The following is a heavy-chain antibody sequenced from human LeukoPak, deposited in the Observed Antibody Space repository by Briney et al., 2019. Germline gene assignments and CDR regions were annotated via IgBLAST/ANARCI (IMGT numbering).Heavy chain of an antibody. CDR1: GYTFTGYY. Sequence: EASVKVSCKASGYTFTGYYMHWVRQAPGQGLEWMGWINPNSGGTNYAQKFQGRVTMTRDTSISTAYMELSRLRSDDTAVYYCARDERFKITFGGVIAQFDYWGQGTLVTVSS. CDR3: ARDERFKITFGGVIAQFDY. J-gene: IGHJ4*02. V-gene: IGHV1-2*02. D-gene: IGHD3-16*02. CDR2: INPNSGGT.